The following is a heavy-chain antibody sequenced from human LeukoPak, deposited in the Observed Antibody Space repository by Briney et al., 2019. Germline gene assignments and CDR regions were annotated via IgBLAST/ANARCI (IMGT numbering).Heavy chain of an antibody. CDR1: GGTFSSYA. CDR2: IIPILGIA. J-gene: IGHJ4*02. D-gene: IGHD1-26*01. Sequence: ASVKVSCKASGGTFSSYAISWVRQAPGQGLEWMGRIIPILGIANYAQKFQGRVTITADKSTSTAYMELSSLRSEDTAVYYCTKGGGSFPHSYFDSWGQGTLVTVSS. V-gene: IGHV1-69*04. CDR3: TKGGGSFPHSYFDS.